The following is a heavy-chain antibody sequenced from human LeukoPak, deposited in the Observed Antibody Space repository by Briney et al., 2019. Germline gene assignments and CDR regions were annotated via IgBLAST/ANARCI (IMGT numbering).Heavy chain of an antibody. V-gene: IGHV3-30*04. J-gene: IGHJ4*02. CDR1: GFTFNTYP. CDR3: ARGGSGWYFDN. D-gene: IGHD6-19*01. Sequence: GGSLRLSCAASGFTFNTYPIHWVRQAPGKGLEWVTVISSDSKNEYYADSVKGRFTISRDNSKNTLYLQMNSLRPEDTAVYYCARGGSGWYFDNWGLGTLVTVSS. CDR2: ISSDSKNE.